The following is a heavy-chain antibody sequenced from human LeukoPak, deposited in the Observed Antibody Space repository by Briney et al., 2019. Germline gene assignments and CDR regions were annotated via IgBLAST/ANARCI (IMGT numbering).Heavy chain of an antibody. J-gene: IGHJ4*02. CDR1: GGSISSYY. D-gene: IGHD5-18*01. CDR3: ARAYSYGRNDY. V-gene: IGHV4-59*08. Sequence: PSETLSLTCTVSGGSISSYYWSWIRQPPGKGLEWIGYIYYSGSTNYNPSLKSRVTISVDTSENQFSLKLSSVTAADTAVYYCARAYSYGRNDYWGQGTLVTVSS. CDR2: IYYSGST.